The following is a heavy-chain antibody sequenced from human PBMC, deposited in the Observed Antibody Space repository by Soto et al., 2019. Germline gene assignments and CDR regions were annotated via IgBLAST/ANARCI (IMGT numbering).Heavy chain of an antibody. CDR2: ISGGGDTT. V-gene: IGHV3-23*01. CDR3: AKGRGGSGSLTPRVDF. Sequence: EGQLLDSGGGLVQPGGSRRLSCAASGFTFNNYAMTWVRQAPGKGLEWVSAISGGGDTTSYADSVKGRFTVSRDGSKNTLYLQMSSLRAEDTALYYCAKGRGGSGSLTPRVDFWGQGTLVTVSS. CDR1: GFTFNNYA. J-gene: IGHJ4*02. D-gene: IGHD3-10*01.